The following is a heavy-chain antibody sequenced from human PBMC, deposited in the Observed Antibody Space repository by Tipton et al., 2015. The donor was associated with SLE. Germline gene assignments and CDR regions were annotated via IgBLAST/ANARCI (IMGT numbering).Heavy chain of an antibody. CDR2: VSHDGSKK. CDR1: GFTFSSYA. J-gene: IGHJ4*02. V-gene: IGHV3-30*04. Sequence: SLRLSCAASGFTFSSYAMHWVRQAPGKGLEWVTVVSHDGSKKHYADSVKGRFTISRDNSKSTLFLQMNSLRAEDTAVYYCARETLNLDYWGQGTLVTVSS. CDR3: ARETLNLDY.